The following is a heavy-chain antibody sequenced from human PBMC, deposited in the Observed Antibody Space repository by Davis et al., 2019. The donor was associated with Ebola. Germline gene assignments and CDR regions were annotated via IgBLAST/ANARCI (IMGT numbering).Heavy chain of an antibody. Sequence: PGGSLRLSCAASGFTFSSYAMSWVRQAPGKGLEWVSAISGSGGSTYYADSVKGRFTISRDNSKNTLYLQMNSLRAEDTAVYYCAKDGRGCSSTSCYIGAFDIWGQGTMVTVSS. CDR2: ISGSGGST. CDR3: AKDGRGCSSTSCYIGAFDI. J-gene: IGHJ3*02. D-gene: IGHD2-2*02. V-gene: IGHV3-23*01. CDR1: GFTFSSYA.